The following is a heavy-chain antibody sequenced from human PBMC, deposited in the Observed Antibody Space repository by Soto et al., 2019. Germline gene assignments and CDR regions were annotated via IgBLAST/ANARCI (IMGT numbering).Heavy chain of an antibody. Sequence: SETLSLTCTVSGGSVSSGSYYWSWIRQPPGKGLEWIGYIYYSGSTNYNPSLKSRVTISVDTSKNQFSLKLSSVTAADTAVYYCARDARDSSGYYYFVGTDYWGQGTLVTVSS. J-gene: IGHJ4*02. V-gene: IGHV4-61*01. CDR1: GGSVSSGSYY. CDR2: IYYSGST. D-gene: IGHD3-22*01. CDR3: ARDARDSSGYYYFVGTDY.